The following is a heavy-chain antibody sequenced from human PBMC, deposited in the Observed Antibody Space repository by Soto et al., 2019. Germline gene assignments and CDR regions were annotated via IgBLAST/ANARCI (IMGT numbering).Heavy chain of an antibody. CDR3: VRQHPLVTHGWYN. Sequence: GESLKISCKASGYGFTSYWIGWMRQVPGRGLEWLASIYPGDSDIRYSPSLQGLVTISADKSTNTAYLQWSRLRDSDTAMYYCVRQHPLVTHGWYNWRQGTLVTVSS. V-gene: IGHV5-51*01. D-gene: IGHD6-19*01. CDR1: GYGFTSYW. J-gene: IGHJ4*02. CDR2: IYPGDSDI.